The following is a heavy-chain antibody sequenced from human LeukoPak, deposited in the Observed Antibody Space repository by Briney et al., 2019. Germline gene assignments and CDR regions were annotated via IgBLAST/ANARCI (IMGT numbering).Heavy chain of an antibody. CDR1: GGSISSGSYY. CDR2: IYTSGST. CDR3: ARDRPVYCSSTSCYYYYMDV. J-gene: IGHJ6*03. Sequence: PSETLSLTRTVSGGSISSGSYYWSWIRQPAGKGLEWIGRIYTSGSTNYNPSLKSRVTVSVDTSKNQFSLKLSSVTAADTAVYYCARDRPVYCSSTSCYYYYMDVWGKGTTVTVSS. V-gene: IGHV4-61*02. D-gene: IGHD2-2*01.